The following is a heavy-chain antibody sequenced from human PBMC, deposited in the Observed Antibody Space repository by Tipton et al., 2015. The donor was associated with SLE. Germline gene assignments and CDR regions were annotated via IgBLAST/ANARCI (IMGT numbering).Heavy chain of an antibody. Sequence: TLSLTCAVSGYSISSGYYWGWIRQPPGKGLEWIGSIYHSGSTYYNPSLKSRVTISVDTSKNQFSLKLSPVTAADTAVYYCARNFYGGNSAFDIWGQGTMVTVSS. J-gene: IGHJ3*02. CDR1: GYSISSGYY. CDR3: ARNFYGGNSAFDI. D-gene: IGHD4-23*01. V-gene: IGHV4-38-2*01. CDR2: IYHSGST.